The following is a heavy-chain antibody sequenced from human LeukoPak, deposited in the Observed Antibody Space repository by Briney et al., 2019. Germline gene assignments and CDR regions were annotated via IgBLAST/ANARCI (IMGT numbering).Heavy chain of an antibody. D-gene: IGHD3-22*01. CDR1: GYTFTDYY. J-gene: IGHJ3*02. Sequence: GSVKVSCKASGYTFTDYYLHWVRQAPGQGLEWMGWINPNSGGTNYAQKFQGRVTMTRDTSISTTYMELSSLRFDDTAVYFCARGPYSYDSSGAFDIWGQGTMVTVSS. CDR3: ARGPYSYDSSGAFDI. CDR2: INPNSGGT. V-gene: IGHV1-2*02.